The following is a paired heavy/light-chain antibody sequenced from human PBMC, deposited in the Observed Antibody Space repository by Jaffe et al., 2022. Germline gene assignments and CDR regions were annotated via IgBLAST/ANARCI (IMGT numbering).Heavy chain of an antibody. CDR1: GYSFTSYL. Sequence: QVQLVQSGAEVKTPGASVKLSCKASGYSFTSYLIHWVRQAPGQGLDWMGIITPSSGSATYALKFQGRVTMTRDTSTSTVYLELSSLKSEDTAVYYCARGYGSDSYYLPWGQGTLVSVSS. D-gene: IGHD3-10*01. J-gene: IGHJ5*02. V-gene: IGHV1-46*01. CDR3: ARGYGSDSYYLP. CDR2: ITPSSGSA.
Light chain of an antibody. J-gene: IGKJ3*01. Sequence: DIQMTQSPSSLSASVGDRVTITCRASQGISNYLAWFQQKPGKVPKSLIYAASNLQSGVPSRFSGSGSGTDFTLTISSLQPEDFATYYCQQYNTYPFTFGPGTKVEIK. V-gene: IGKV1-16*01. CDR1: QGISNY. CDR3: QQYNTYPFT. CDR2: AAS.